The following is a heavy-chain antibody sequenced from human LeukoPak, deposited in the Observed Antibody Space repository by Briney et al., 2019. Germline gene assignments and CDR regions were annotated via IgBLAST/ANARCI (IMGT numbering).Heavy chain of an antibody. CDR2: IIPILGIA. CDR1: GGTFSSYA. CDR3: ATPGHYYDSSGYNDAFDI. J-gene: IGHJ3*02. V-gene: IGHV1-69*04. D-gene: IGHD3-22*01. Sequence: SVKVSCKASGGTFSSYAISWVRQAPGQGPEWMRRIIPILGIANYAQKFQGRVTITADKSTSTAYMELSSLRSEDTAVYYCATPGHYYDSSGYNDAFDIWGQGTMVTVSS.